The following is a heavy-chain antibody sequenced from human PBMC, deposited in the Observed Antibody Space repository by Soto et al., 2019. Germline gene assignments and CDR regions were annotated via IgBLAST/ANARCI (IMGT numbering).Heavy chain of an antibody. CDR1: GFTFSSYG. Sequence: GGSLRLSCAASGFTFSSYGMHWVRQAPGKGLEWVAVISYDGSNKYYADSVKGRFTISRDNSKNTLYLQMNSLRAEDTAVYYCARVLKRGPFDIWGQGTMVTVSS. J-gene: IGHJ3*02. CDR2: ISYDGSNK. D-gene: IGHD1-1*01. V-gene: IGHV3-30*03. CDR3: ARVLKRGPFDI.